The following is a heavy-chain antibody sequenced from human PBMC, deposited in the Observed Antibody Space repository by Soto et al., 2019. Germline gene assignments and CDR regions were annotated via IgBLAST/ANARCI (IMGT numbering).Heavy chain of an antibody. Sequence: GGSLRLACAASGFTVKVSYITLTCQAQGKGLEWVALISYDGSDKDYADSVKGRFTISRDNSRNTLFLQMNSLRAEDTAVYYCARDYYKYYDSSGYYRSPAYWGQGTLVTVSS. CDR3: ARDYYKYYDSSGYYRSPAY. D-gene: IGHD3-22*01. CDR1: GFTVKVSY. V-gene: IGHV3-30-3*01. J-gene: IGHJ4*02. CDR2: ISYDGSDK.